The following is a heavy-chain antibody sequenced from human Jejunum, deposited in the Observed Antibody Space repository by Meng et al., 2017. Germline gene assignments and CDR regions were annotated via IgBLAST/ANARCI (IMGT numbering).Heavy chain of an antibody. CDR2: TSYMSKYYI. CDR3: ARDWGDVRVGFAF. D-gene: IGHD3-10*02. V-gene: IGHV6-1*01. CDR1: GDVVSSDRAA. J-gene: IGHJ4*02. Sequence: HVHTPQPGRGRRKPAHTRSLTCADTGDVVSSDRAAWNLIRQSPSRGLEWLGRTSYMSKYYIDYALSGKSRIPINPDTSKNHFSLQLNSVTHEDTAIYYCARDWGDVRVGFAFWGQGTLVTVSS.